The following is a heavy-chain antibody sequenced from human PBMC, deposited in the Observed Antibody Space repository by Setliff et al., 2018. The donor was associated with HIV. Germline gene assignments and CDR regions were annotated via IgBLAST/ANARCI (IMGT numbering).Heavy chain of an antibody. J-gene: IGHJ4*02. CDR3: ARRGSFGVIIIGPFDH. V-gene: IGHV4-39*01. Sequence: PSETLSLTCTVSGGSISSSSYYWGWIRQSPGTGLEWIGSIYYNGNTYYNPSLKSRVTISVDTSKNQFSLNLGSVTAADTALYYCARRGSFGVIIIGPFDHWGQGILVTVSS. CDR1: GGSISSSSYY. CDR2: IYYNGNT. D-gene: IGHD3-3*01.